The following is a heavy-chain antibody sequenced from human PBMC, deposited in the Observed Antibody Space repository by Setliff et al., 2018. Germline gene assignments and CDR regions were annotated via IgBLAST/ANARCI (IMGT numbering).Heavy chain of an antibody. V-gene: IGHV4-34*01. CDR2: INHSGST. D-gene: IGHD3-10*01. CDR3: ARHSSWGTVTDRLHYNFFDF. CDR1: GGSISDYY. Sequence: SETLSLTCGGYGGSISDYYWSWIRQPPGKGLEWIGEINHSGSTNYNPSLKSRVTISLDTSTNQVSLKLSSVTAADTAVYYCARHSSWGTVTDRLHYNFFDFWGQGTLVTVSS. J-gene: IGHJ4*02.